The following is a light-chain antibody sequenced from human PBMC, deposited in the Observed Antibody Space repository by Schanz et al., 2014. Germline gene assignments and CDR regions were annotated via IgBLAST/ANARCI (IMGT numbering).Light chain of an antibody. V-gene: IGKV3-20*01. CDR2: DAS. CDR3: QQYHSTPLT. Sequence: EIVMTQSPATLSVSPGERATLSCRASQSVTSYLAWYQQKPGQAPRLLIYDASARATGIPDRFSGSGSGTDFTLSISRLEPEDFAAYYCQQYHSTPLTFGGGTKVDIK. J-gene: IGKJ4*01. CDR1: QSVTSY.